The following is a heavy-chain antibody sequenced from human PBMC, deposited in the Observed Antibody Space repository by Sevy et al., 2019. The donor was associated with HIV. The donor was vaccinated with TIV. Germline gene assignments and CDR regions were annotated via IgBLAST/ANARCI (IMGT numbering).Heavy chain of an antibody. J-gene: IGHJ6*02. CDR3: AGGVAALPGYYYGMDV. Sequence: GGSLRLSCAVSGFTFSPYSMIWVRQAPGKGLEWVSYISGSNSNIYYGDSVKGRFTISGDNAKNSLYLQMNSLRAEDTAVYYCAGGVAALPGYYYGMDVWGQGTTVTVSS. CDR2: ISGSNSNI. V-gene: IGHV3-48*01. CDR1: GFTFSPYS. D-gene: IGHD6-6*01.